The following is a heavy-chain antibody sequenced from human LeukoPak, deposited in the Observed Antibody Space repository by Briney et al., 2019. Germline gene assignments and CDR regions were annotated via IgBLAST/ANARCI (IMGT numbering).Heavy chain of an antibody. CDR3: AREDRSGSYYKVLDY. CDR1: GGSFSGYY. Sequence: SETLSLTCAVYGGSFSGYYWSWIRQPPGKGLEWIGEINHSGSTNYNPSLKSRVTISVDTSKNRFSLKLSSVTAADTAVYYCAREDRSGSYYKVLDYWGQGTLVTVSS. V-gene: IGHV4-34*01. J-gene: IGHJ4*02. CDR2: INHSGST. D-gene: IGHD3-10*01.